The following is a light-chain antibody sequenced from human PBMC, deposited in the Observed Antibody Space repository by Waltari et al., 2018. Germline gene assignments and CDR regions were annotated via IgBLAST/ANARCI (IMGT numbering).Light chain of an antibody. J-gene: IGLJ1*01. CDR3: SSHAGSNNPYV. CDR1: TIYVGGYNY. V-gene: IGLV2-8*01. CDR2: EVS. Sequence: QSALTQPPSASGPPGQSVAISSPRTTIYVGGYNYVSWFQQHPGKAPKLRIYEVSKRPSGVPDRFSGSKSGNTASLTVSGLQPEDEADYYCSSHAGSNNPYVFGTGTKVTVL.